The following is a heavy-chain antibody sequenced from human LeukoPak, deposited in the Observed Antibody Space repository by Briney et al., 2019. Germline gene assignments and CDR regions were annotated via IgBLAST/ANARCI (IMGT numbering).Heavy chain of an antibody. Sequence: NPSETLSLTCAVYGDSFSGYYWSWIRQPPGKGLEWIGEINHSGSTNYNPSLKSRVTISVDTSKNQFSLKLRSVTAADPAVYYCARGLRSKYRSSSSVNIDYWGQGTLVTVSS. J-gene: IGHJ4*02. V-gene: IGHV4-34*01. CDR1: GDSFSGYY. CDR3: ARGLRSKYRSSSSVNIDY. CDR2: INHSGST. D-gene: IGHD6-6*01.